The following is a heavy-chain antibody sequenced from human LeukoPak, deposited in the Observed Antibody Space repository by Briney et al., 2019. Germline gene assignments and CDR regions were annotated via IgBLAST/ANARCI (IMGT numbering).Heavy chain of an antibody. D-gene: IGHD1-26*01. CDR1: GFTFSSYG. CDR2: IRYDGSNK. CDR3: AKDKWELEVGQTSDY. Sequence: GGSLGLSCAASGFTFSSYGMHWVRQAPGKGLEWVAFIRYDGSNKYYADSVKGRFTISRDNSKNTLYLQMNSLRAEDTAVYYCAKDKWELEVGQTSDYWGQGTLITVSS. V-gene: IGHV3-30*02. J-gene: IGHJ4*02.